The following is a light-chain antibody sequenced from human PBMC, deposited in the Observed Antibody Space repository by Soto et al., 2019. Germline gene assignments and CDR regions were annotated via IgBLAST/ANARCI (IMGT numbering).Light chain of an antibody. Sequence: EIVMTQSPATLSVSPEERATLSCRASQSVSSNLAWYQQKPGQAPRLLIYGASTRATGIPARFSGSGSGTEFTLTISSLQSEDVAVYYCQQYNNWPPLTFGGGTKVEIK. CDR2: GAS. V-gene: IGKV3-15*01. CDR1: QSVSSN. J-gene: IGKJ4*01. CDR3: QQYNNWPPLT.